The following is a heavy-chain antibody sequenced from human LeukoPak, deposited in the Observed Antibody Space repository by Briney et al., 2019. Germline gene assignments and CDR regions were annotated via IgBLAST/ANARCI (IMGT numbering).Heavy chain of an antibody. V-gene: IGHV4-34*01. J-gene: IGHJ4*02. CDR2: MNHSGST. CDR3: ARGLISGDYSKSFEY. Sequence: PSETLSLTCAVYGGSFSVYYWSWIRQPPGKGLEWIGEMNHSGSTSHNPSLKSRVTISVDTSKNQFSLKVTSVTAADTAVYYCARGLISGDYSKSFEYWGQGTLVTVSS. CDR1: GGSFSVYY. D-gene: IGHD4-11*01.